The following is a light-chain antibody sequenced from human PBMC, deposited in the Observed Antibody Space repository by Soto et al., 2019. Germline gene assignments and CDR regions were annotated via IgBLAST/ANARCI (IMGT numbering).Light chain of an antibody. CDR3: QQYNSYPLT. CDR2: QAS. V-gene: IGKV1-5*03. J-gene: IGKJ4*01. CDR1: QRINIW. Sequence: DIQMTQSPSTQSASVGDKVTITSRDSQRINIWLGWFQRKPGKAPNLLIYQASILRSGVPSRFSGSGSGTQFTLTITDLQPDDFATYFCQQYNSYPLTFGGGTKVEIK.